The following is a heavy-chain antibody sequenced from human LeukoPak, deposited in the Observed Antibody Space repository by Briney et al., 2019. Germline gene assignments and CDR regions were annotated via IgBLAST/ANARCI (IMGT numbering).Heavy chain of an antibody. J-gene: IGHJ3*02. V-gene: IGHV3-53*04. Sequence: GGSLRLSCAASGFIVSRNYMNWVRQAPGKGLEWVSAIYCGGSTYYSDSVKGRFTVFRHSSKNTLFLQMSSLRAEDTAVYYCAGIVGATDAFDIWGQGTMVTVSS. CDR3: AGIVGATDAFDI. D-gene: IGHD1-26*01. CDR1: GFIVSRNY. CDR2: IYCGGST.